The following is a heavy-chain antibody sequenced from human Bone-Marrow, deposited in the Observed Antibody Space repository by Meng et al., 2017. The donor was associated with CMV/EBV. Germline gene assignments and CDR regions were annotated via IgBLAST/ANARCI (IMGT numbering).Heavy chain of an antibody. CDR3: ARDHGDY. CDR1: GFTFSSYS. V-gene: IGHV3-21*04. Sequence: GESLKISCAASGFTFSSYSMNWVRQAPGKGLEWVSSISSSSSYIYYADSVKGRFTISRDNAKNSLYLQMNSLRAEDTAVYYCARDHGDYWGQGTLVTVSS. CDR2: ISSSSSYI. J-gene: IGHJ4*02.